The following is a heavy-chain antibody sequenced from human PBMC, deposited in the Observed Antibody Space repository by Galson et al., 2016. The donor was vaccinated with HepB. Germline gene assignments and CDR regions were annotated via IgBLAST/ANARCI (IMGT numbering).Heavy chain of an antibody. CDR1: GFSFSTCA. Sequence: SLRLSCAASGFSFSTCAMTWVRQAPGKGLEWVAAISGSGAATYYADSVQGRFSISRDNAKNTLDLQMSSLGVDDTAVYFCAKDLRDGTYYLDYWGQGTLVTVTA. V-gene: IGHV3-23*01. J-gene: IGHJ4*02. CDR3: AKDLRDGTYYLDY. D-gene: IGHD5-24*01. CDR2: ISGSGAAT.